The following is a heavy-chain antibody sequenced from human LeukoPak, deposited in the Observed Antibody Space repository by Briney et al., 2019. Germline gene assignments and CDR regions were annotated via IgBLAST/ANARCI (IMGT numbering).Heavy chain of an antibody. CDR2: ISYDGSHK. V-gene: IGHV3-30*18. CDR3: AKGARGDTVTSIVGLNWFDP. Sequence: GVSLRLSCAASGITFRSYGMHWVRQAPGKGLEWVAVISYDGSHKYYADSVKGRFSISRDNSKNTLYLQMSSLRADDTAVYYCAKGARGDTVTSIVGLNWFDPWGQGTLVTVSS. D-gene: IGHD4-17*01. CDR1: GITFRSYG. J-gene: IGHJ5*02.